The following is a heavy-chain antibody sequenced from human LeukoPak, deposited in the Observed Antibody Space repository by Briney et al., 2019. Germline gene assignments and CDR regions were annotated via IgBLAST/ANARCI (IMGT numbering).Heavy chain of an antibody. CDR1: GFTFDDCA. V-gene: IGHV3-9*01. CDR2: ISWNSGSI. J-gene: IGHJ4*02. Sequence: PGRSLRLSCAASGFTFDDCAMHWVRQAPGKGLEWVSGISWNSGSIGYADSVKGRFTISRDNAKNSLYLQMNSLRAEDTALYYCAKDPGSGSYHWEGFDYWGQGTLVTVSS. CDR3: AKDPGSGSYHWEGFDY. D-gene: IGHD1-26*01.